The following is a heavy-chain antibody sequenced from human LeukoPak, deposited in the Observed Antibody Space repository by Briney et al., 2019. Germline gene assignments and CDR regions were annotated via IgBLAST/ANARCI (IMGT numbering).Heavy chain of an antibody. J-gene: IGHJ4*02. D-gene: IGHD2-2*01. CDR2: ISAYNGNT. CDR3: ARGGCSSTSCSRGTALDY. V-gene: IGHV1-18*01. CDR1: GYTFTSYG. Sequence: ASVKVSCKASGYTFTSYGISWVRQAPGQGLEWMGWISAYNGNTNYAQKLQGRVTMTTDTSTSTAYMELRSLRSDDTAVYYCARGGCSSTSCSRGTALDYWGQGTLVTVSS.